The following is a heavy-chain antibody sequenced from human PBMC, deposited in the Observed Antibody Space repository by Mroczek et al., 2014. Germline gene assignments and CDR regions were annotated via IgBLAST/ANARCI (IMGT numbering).Heavy chain of an antibody. D-gene: IGHD3-22*01. CDR2: IYYSGST. CDR1: GGSISSGGYY. CDR3: ARDVRITMTDGGFDY. J-gene: IGHJ4*02. V-gene: IGHV4-31*03. Sequence: VQLVESGPGLVKPSQTLSLTCTVSGGSISSGGYYWSWIRQHPGKGLEWIGYIYYSGSTYYNPSLKSRVTISVDTSKNQFSLKLSSVTAADTAVYYCARDVRITMTDGGFDYWGQGTLVTVSS.